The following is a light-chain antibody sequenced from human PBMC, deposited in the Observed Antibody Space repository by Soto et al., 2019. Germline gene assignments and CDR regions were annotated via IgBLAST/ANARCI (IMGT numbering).Light chain of an antibody. J-gene: IGKJ2*01. Sequence: DIQMTQSPSTLSASVGDRVTITCRASQSISSWLAWYQQKPGKAPKLLIYDASTLESGVPSRFSGSGSGTEFTLTISSLQPDDFATYYCQQYNSFSYIFGQGTKLEIK. CDR3: QQYNSFSYI. V-gene: IGKV1-5*01. CDR1: QSISSW. CDR2: DAS.